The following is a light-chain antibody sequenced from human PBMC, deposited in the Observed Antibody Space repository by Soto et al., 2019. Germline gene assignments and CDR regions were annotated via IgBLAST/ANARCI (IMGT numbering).Light chain of an antibody. Sequence: QSALTQPRSESRSPGQSVTISGSGTSSDVGAYNYVSWYQHHPGKAPKLIIYDVTKRPSGVPDRFSGSKSGNTASLTISGIQAEFEADYYCCSYAGSSWVFGGGTKLTVL. CDR2: DVT. J-gene: IGLJ3*02. CDR1: SSDVGAYNY. CDR3: CSYAGSSWV. V-gene: IGLV2-11*01.